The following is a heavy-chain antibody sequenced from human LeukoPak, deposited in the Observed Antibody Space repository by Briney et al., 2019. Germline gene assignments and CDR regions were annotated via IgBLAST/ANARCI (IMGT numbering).Heavy chain of an antibody. CDR2: ISGSGGST. J-gene: IGHJ1*01. CDR1: GFTFSSYA. CDR3: AKDRRTDYGDYYAAEYFQH. V-gene: IGHV3-23*01. Sequence: GGSLRLSCAASGFTFSSYAMSWVRQAPGKGLEWVSAISGSGGSTYYADSVKGRFTISRDNSKNTPYLQMNSLRAEDTAVYYCAKDRRTDYGDYYAAEYFQHWGQGTLVTVSS. D-gene: IGHD4-17*01.